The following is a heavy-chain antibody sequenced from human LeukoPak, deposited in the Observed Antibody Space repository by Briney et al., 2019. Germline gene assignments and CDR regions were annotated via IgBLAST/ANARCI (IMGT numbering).Heavy chain of an antibody. D-gene: IGHD3-10*01. CDR1: GSTFSNAW. J-gene: IGHJ4*02. Sequence: GGSLRLSCAASGSTFSNAWMSWVRQAPGKGLEWVGRIKSKTDGGTTDYAAPVKGRFTISRDDSKNTLYLQMNSLKTEDTAVYYCTSPPGAPGSVSPDYWGQGTLVTVSS. CDR3: TSPPGAPGSVSPDY. CDR2: IKSKTDGGTT. V-gene: IGHV3-15*01.